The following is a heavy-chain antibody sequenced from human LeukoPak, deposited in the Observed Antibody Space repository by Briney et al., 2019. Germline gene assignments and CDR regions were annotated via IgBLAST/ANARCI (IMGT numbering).Heavy chain of an antibody. J-gene: IGHJ3*02. CDR1: GGTFSSYA. V-gene: IGHV1-69*13. Sequence: SVKVSCKASGGTFSSYAISWVRQAPGQGLEWMGGIIPIFGTANYAQKFQGRVTITADESTSTAYMELSSLRSEDTAVYYCAREGSKGLSRADAFDIWGQGTMVTVSS. CDR2: IIPIFGTA. D-gene: IGHD2/OR15-2a*01. CDR3: AREGSKGLSRADAFDI.